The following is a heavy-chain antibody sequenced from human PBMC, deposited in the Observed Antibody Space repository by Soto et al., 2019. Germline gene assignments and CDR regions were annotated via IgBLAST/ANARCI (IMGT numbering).Heavy chain of an antibody. CDR2: IYYSGST. Sequence: SETLSLTCTVSGGSISSGGYYWSWIRQHPGKGLEWIGYIYYSGSTYYNPSLKSRVTISVDTSKNQFSLKLSSVTAADTAVYYCASENSGLESYWGQGTLVIVSS. CDR3: ASENSGLESY. CDR1: GGSISSGGYY. V-gene: IGHV4-31*03. D-gene: IGHD5-12*01. J-gene: IGHJ4*02.